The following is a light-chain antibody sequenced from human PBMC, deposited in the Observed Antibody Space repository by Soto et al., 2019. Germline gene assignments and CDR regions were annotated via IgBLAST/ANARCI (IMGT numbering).Light chain of an antibody. Sequence: EIVMTQSPATLSVSPVERATLSCMASQSVSSNLAWYQQKPGQAPRLLIYGASTRATGIPARFSGSGSGTDFTLTISSLEPEDFAVYYCQQRSNWPSITFGQGTRLEIK. V-gene: IGKV3-11*01. CDR3: QQRSNWPSIT. CDR2: GAS. CDR1: QSVSSN. J-gene: IGKJ5*01.